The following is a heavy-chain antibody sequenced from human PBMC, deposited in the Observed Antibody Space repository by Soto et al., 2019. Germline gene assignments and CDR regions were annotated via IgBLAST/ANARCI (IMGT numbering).Heavy chain of an antibody. CDR2: INSGSDSI. Sequence: LRLSCVGSGFMFDSYPMNWVRQAPGKGLEWVSYINSGSDSIYYAESVKGRFTISRDNARNSLSLQMNSLSDEDTAVYYCAKSGDSAGWGIDFWGQGTLVTVSS. CDR1: GFMFDSYP. V-gene: IGHV3-48*02. CDR3: AKSGDSAGWGIDF. J-gene: IGHJ4*02. D-gene: IGHD6-19*01.